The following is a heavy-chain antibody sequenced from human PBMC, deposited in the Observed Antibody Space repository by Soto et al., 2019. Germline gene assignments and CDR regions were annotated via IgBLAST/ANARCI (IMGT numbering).Heavy chain of an antibody. CDR1: GFIFSSYA. CDR2: ISGSGVST. Sequence: PGGSLRLSCAASGFIFSSYAMNWFRQTPGKGLEWVSGISGSGVSTYYADSVKGRFSISRDNSKNTLYLQMNSLRDEDTAIYYCVKVRGGFYTYYFDYWGPGTLVTVSS. CDR3: VKVRGGFYTYYFDY. V-gene: IGHV3-23*01. D-gene: IGHD3-10*01. J-gene: IGHJ4*02.